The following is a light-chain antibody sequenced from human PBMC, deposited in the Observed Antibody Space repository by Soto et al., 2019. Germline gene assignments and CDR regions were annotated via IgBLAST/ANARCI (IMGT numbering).Light chain of an antibody. Sequence: DIQMAQCPYSETASVGDRVTMTCWASQGISSWLAWYQQKPGKAPKLLIYAASSFQSGVPSRFSGSGSATDLTLSISSLQPEDFTTYYCQQSYSTPRTFRHGTKVDIK. V-gene: IGKV1-12*01. CDR2: AAS. J-gene: IGKJ1*01. CDR1: QGISSW. CDR3: QQSYSTPRT.